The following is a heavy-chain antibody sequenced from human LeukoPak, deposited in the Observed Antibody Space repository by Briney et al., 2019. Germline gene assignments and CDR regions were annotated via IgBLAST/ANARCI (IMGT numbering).Heavy chain of an antibody. CDR1: GGSISSGDYY. J-gene: IGHJ3*02. CDR3: ARDPIYYDSSGYYSNDAFDI. Sequence: PSETLSLTCTVSGGSISSGDYYWSWIRQPPGKGLEWIGYIYYSGSTNYNPSLKSRVTISVDTSKNQFSLKLSSVTAADTAVYYCARDPIYYDSSGYYSNDAFDIWGQGTMVTVSS. D-gene: IGHD3-22*01. CDR2: IYYSGST. V-gene: IGHV4-61*08.